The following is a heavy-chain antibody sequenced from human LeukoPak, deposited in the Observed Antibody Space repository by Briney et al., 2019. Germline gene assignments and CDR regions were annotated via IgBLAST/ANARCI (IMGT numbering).Heavy chain of an antibody. D-gene: IGHD3-3*01. Sequence: ASVKVSCKGSGYTFTSYDINWVRQATGQGLEWMGWMNPNSGNTGYAQKFQGRVTITRNTSISTAYMELSSLRSEDTAVYYCARGRHYYDFWSGYYAHFDYWGQGTLVTVSS. CDR2: MNPNSGNT. CDR1: GYTFTSYD. J-gene: IGHJ4*02. CDR3: ARGRHYYDFWSGYYAHFDY. V-gene: IGHV1-8*03.